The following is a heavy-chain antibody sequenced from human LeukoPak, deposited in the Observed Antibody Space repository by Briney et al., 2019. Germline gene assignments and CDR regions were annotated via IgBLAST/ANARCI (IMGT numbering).Heavy chain of an antibody. CDR1: GGSISSGGYY. Sequence: SETLSLTCTVSGGSISSGGYYWSWIRQHPGKGLEWIGYIDYSGKTYYKPSLKSRLTISRDTSKNQLSLRLTSVTAADTAVYYCARGYPFFDFWGQGTLVTVSS. D-gene: IGHD5-18*01. CDR2: IDYSGKT. J-gene: IGHJ5*01. CDR3: ARGYPFFDF. V-gene: IGHV4-31*03.